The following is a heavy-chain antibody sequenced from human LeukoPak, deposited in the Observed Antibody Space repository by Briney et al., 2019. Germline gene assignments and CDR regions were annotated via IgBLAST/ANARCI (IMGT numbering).Heavy chain of an antibody. CDR2: MYYSGST. V-gene: IGHV4-59*01. J-gene: IGHJ3*01. D-gene: IGHD3-10*01. CDR3: AKVASMIMVRGGAYDV. CDR1: GGSISSYY. Sequence: SETLSLTCTVSGGSISSYYWSWIRQPPGKGLEWIGYMYYSGSTYYNPSLKRGGTISVDTSKKQISLRLSAVTAADTAVYYCAKVASMIMVRGGAYDVWGQGTMVTVSS.